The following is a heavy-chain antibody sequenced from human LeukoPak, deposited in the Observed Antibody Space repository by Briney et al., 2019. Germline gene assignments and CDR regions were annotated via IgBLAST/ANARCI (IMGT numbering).Heavy chain of an antibody. CDR1: GYTFTSNY. CDR3: AKDYRPGAYYFDY. J-gene: IGHJ4*02. D-gene: IGHD4-11*01. CDR2: IIPIFGTA. Sequence: SVKVSCKASGYTFTSNYIHWVRQAPGQGLEWMGGIIPIFGTANYAQKFQGRVTITADESTSTAYMELSSLRSEDTAVYYCAKDYRPGAYYFDYWGQGTLVTVSS. V-gene: IGHV1-69*13.